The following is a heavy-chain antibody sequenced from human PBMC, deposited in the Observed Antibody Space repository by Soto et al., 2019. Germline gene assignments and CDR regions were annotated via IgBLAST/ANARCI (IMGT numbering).Heavy chain of an antibody. J-gene: IGHJ4*02. CDR1: GGSVRSGSYH. Sequence: ETLSLTCTVSGGSVRSGSYHWSWIRQPPGKGLEWIGYIYYSGSTNYNPSLKSRVTISVDMSKNQFSLKLSSVTAADTAVYYCARSIIVATIDYWGQGTLVTVSS. CDR3: ARSIIVATIDY. CDR2: IYYSGST. V-gene: IGHV4-61*01. D-gene: IGHD5-12*01.